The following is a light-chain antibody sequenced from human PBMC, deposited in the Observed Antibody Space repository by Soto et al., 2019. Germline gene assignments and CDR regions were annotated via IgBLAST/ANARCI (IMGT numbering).Light chain of an antibody. CDR3: QQHYSTPLT. CDR2: WAS. V-gene: IGKV4-1*01. CDR1: QSALYSSNNKNY. Sequence: ILMTQSPDSLAVSLGERATINCKSSQSALYSSNNKNYLAWYQQKPGQPPKLLIYWASTRQSGVPDRFSGSGSGTDFTLTISSLQAEDVAVYYCQQHYSTPLTFGGGTKVDIK. J-gene: IGKJ4*01.